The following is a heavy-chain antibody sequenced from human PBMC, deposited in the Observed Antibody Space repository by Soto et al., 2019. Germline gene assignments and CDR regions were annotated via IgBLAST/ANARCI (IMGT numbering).Heavy chain of an antibody. CDR1: GDSIGSNVW. V-gene: IGHV4-4*02. CDR3: ARDAAVPGEADRFDS. CDR2: VYHNGLT. Sequence: SETLSLTCTVSGDSIGSNVWWSWVRQPPGKGLEWIGEVYHNGLTDYNPSLKGRVTMSADMSKNQFSLSVTSVTDADTAIYYCARDAAVPGEADRFDSWGQGTLVTVSS. D-gene: IGHD6-19*01. J-gene: IGHJ4*02.